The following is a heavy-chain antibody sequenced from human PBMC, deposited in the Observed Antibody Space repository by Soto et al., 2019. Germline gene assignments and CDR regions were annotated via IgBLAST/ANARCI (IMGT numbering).Heavy chain of an antibody. V-gene: IGHV4-61*01. J-gene: IGHJ4*02. CDR1: GGSVSSGSYY. CDR2: IYYSGST. CDR3: ARVTHAKYYDILTGYRDY. D-gene: IGHD3-9*01. Sequence: PSETLSLTCTVSGGSVSSGSYYWSWIRQPPGKGLEWIGYIYYSGSTNYNPSLKSRVTISVDTSKNQFSLKLSSVTAADTAVYYCARVTHAKYYDILTGYRDYWGQGTLVTVSP.